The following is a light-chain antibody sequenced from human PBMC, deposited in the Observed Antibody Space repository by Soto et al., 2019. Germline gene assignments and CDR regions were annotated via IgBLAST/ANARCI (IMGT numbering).Light chain of an antibody. CDR3: SSYAGRSNV. Sequence: QSALTQPPSGSGSLGQSVTMSCTGTSSDVGGYNYVSWYQQHPGKATKLMIYEVNKRPSGVPDRFSGSKSGNTASLTVSGLQAEDEADYYCSSYAGRSNVFGTGTKV. CDR2: EVN. J-gene: IGLJ1*01. V-gene: IGLV2-8*01. CDR1: SSDVGGYNY.